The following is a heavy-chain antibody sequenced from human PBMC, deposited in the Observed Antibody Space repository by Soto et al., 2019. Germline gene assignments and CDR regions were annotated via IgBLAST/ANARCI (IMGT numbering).Heavy chain of an antibody. CDR2: IYSSGKT. Sequence: PSETLSLTCTVSGGSLNNYNWNWIRQSAGTGLEWIGRIYSSGKTYYNPSLKSRVTLSLDMLNNQISLKVTSVTAADTAMYYCARERTYQMFGDDALDFWGLGIKVTVSS. CDR1: GGSLNNYN. D-gene: IGHD2-2*01. V-gene: IGHV4-4*07. CDR3: ARERTYQMFGDDALDF. J-gene: IGHJ3*01.